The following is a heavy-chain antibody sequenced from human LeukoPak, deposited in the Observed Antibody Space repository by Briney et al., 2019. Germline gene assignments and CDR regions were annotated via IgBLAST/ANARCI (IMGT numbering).Heavy chain of an antibody. CDR1: GGSISNYY. CDR3: ARTYYYYYYMDV. Sequence: SETLSLTCTVSGGSISNYYWNWIRQPPGKGLEWIGYISYSGSTNYNPSLKSRVTISVDTSKNQFSLKLSSVTAADTAVYYCARTYYYYYYMDVWGKGTTVTVSS. J-gene: IGHJ6*03. V-gene: IGHV4-59*01. CDR2: ISYSGST.